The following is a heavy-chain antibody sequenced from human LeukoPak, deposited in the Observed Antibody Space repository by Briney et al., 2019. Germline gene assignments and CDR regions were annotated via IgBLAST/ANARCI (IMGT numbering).Heavy chain of an antibody. CDR2: MNPNSGNT. Sequence: ASVKVSCKASGYTFTSYDINGVRQATGQGLEWMGWMNPNSGNTGYAQKFQGRVTITRNTSISTAYVELSSLRSEDTAVYYCAREAYDFWSGYYTHYYYMDVWGKGTTVTVSS. V-gene: IGHV1-8*03. J-gene: IGHJ6*03. D-gene: IGHD3-3*01. CDR3: AREAYDFWSGYYTHYYYMDV. CDR1: GYTFTSYD.